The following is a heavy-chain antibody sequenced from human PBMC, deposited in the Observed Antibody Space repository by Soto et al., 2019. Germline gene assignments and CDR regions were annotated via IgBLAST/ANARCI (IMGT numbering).Heavy chain of an antibody. CDR1: GGSISSGGYY. D-gene: IGHD3-16*01. J-gene: IGHJ4*02. CDR3: AGGPDYIWGSYTAPNFDY. CDR2: IYYSGST. V-gene: IGHV4-31*02. Sequence: SETLSLTCTVSGGSISSGGYYWSWIRQHPGKGLEWIGYIYYSGSTYYNPSLKSRVTISVDTSKNQFSLKLSSVTAADTAVYYCAGGPDYIWGSYTAPNFDYWGQGTLVTVSS.